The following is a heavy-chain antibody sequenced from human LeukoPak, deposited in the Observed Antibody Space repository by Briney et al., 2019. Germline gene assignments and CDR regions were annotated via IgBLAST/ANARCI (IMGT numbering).Heavy chain of an antibody. CDR2: ISYDGSNK. CDR1: GLTFSSYG. Sequence: GGSLRLSCAASGLTFSSYGIHWVRQAPGKGLEWVAVISYDGSNKYYADSVKGRFTISRDNSKNTLYLQMNSLRAEDTAVYYCAKDAYYYDSSGYDYWGQGTLVTVSS. CDR3: AKDAYYYDSSGYDY. V-gene: IGHV3-30*18. D-gene: IGHD3-22*01. J-gene: IGHJ4*02.